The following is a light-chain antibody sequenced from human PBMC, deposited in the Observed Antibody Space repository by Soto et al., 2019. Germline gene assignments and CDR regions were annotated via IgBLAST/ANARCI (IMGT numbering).Light chain of an antibody. CDR1: QSISSY. Sequence: DIQITHSPSSLSASVEDRIAMAFRAGQSISSYLNWFQQKPGKAPKLLIYATSSLQSGVPSRFSGSGSGTDFTLTISSLQPEDFATYYCQQSHSTPITFGQGTRLEIK. CDR3: QQSHSTPIT. CDR2: ATS. J-gene: IGKJ5*01. V-gene: IGKV1-39*01.